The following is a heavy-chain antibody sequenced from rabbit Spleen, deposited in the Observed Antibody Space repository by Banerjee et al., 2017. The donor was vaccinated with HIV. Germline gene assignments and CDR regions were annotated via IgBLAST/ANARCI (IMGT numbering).Heavy chain of an antibody. CDR3: ARESAYTGDGWDFNL. CDR2: IYAGNSGST. D-gene: IGHD4-2*01. V-gene: IGHV1S45*01. CDR1: GFSFTNKDV. Sequence: QEHLKESGGGLVKPEGSLTLTCTASGFSFTNKDVMCWVRQAPGKGLEWIGCIYAGNSGSTYYASWAKGRFTITRSTSLNTVTLQMTSLTAADTATYFCARESAYTGDGWDFNLWGPGTLVTVS. J-gene: IGHJ4*01.